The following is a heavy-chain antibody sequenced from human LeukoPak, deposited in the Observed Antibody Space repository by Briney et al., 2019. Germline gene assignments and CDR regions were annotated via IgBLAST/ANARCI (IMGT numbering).Heavy chain of an antibody. CDR1: GYTFTGYY. CDR2: INPNSGGT. CDR3: ARDLAARPIYYYYYGMDV. V-gene: IGHV1-2*06. Sequence: ASVKVSCKASGYTFTGYYMHWVRQAPGQGLEWMGRINPNSGGTNYAQNFQGRVTMTRDTSISTAYMELSRLRSDDTAVYYCARDLAARPIYYYYYGMDVWGQGTTVTVS. D-gene: IGHD6-6*01. J-gene: IGHJ6*02.